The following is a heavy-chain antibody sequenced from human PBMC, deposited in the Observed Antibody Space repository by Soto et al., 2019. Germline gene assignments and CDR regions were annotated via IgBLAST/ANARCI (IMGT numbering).Heavy chain of an antibody. V-gene: IGHV1-46*01. CDR3: ARDVVQLGAFDY. Sequence: QVQLVQSGAEVKKPGASVKVSCKASGYTFTSYYMHWVRQAPGQGLEWMGIINPSGGSTSYAQKFQGRVTMTRETPTSTVYMELSSLRSEDTAVYYCARDVVQLGAFDYWGQGTLVTVSS. D-gene: IGHD5-18*01. CDR2: INPSGGST. J-gene: IGHJ4*02. CDR1: GYTFTSYY.